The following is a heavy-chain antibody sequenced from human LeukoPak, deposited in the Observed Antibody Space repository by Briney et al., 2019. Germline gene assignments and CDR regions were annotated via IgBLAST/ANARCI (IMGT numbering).Heavy chain of an antibody. J-gene: IGHJ3*02. CDR1: GFSLSTSGMC. D-gene: IGHD3-10*01. V-gene: IGHV2-70*11. CDR2: IDWDDDK. CDR3: ARIRPNQNYYGSEGAFDI. Sequence: SGPALVKPTQTLTLTCTFSGFSLSTSGMCVSWIRQPPGKALEWLARIDWDDDKYYSTSLKTRLTISKDTSKNQVVLTMANMDPVDTATYYCARIRPNQNYYGSEGAFDIWGQGTMVTVSS.